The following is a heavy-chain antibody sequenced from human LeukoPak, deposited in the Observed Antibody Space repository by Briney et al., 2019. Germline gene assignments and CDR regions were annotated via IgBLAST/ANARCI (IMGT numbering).Heavy chain of an antibody. Sequence: SETLSLTCTVSGGSISSYYWSWIRQPPGKGLGWIGYIYYSGSTNYNPSLKSRVTISVDTSKNQFSLKLSSVTAADTAVYYCAGVPAASSGPINWFDPWGQGTLVTVSS. CDR3: AGVPAASSGPINWFDP. CDR2: IYYSGST. V-gene: IGHV4-59*01. D-gene: IGHD2-2*01. CDR1: GGSISSYY. J-gene: IGHJ5*02.